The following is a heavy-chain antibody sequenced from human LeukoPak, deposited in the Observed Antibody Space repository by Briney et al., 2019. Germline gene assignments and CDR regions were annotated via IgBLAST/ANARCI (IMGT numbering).Heavy chain of an antibody. CDR3: ASHKGF. J-gene: IGHJ4*02. V-gene: IGHV4-34*01. Sequence: PSETLSLTCAVYGGSFSGYYWSWFRQPPGKGLEWIGEINHSGSTNYNPSLKSRVTISVDTSKNQFSLKLSSVTAADTAVYYCASHKGFWGQGTLVTVSS. CDR1: GGSFSGYY. CDR2: INHSGST.